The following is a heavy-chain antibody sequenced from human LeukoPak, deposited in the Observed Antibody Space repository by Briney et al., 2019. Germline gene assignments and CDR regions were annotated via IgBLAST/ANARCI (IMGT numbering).Heavy chain of an antibody. CDR3: ARMGGYSGYATH. CDR1: GGSISTYY. V-gene: IGHV4-59*08. J-gene: IGHJ4*01. Sequence: PSDTLSLTCTVSGGSISTYYWSWIRQPPAKGREWIGYIHYSATTNCRPPLKKRVTISLDTPKNQFALDLSSVTDAYTAVFYCARMGGYSGYATHWGQGTLVTVSS. CDR2: IHYSATT. D-gene: IGHD5-12*01.